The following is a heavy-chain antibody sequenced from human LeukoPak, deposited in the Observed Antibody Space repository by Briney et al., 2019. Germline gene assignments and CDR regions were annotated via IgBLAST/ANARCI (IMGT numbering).Heavy chain of an antibody. D-gene: IGHD5-24*01. J-gene: IGHJ4*02. CDR2: INYSGTS. V-gene: IGHV4-59*01. CDR3: ARDPIHRDDYNAE. CDR1: GPSIGSFY. Sequence: SETLSLTCSVSGPSIGSFYWSWIRQPPGRGLEWVGSINYSGTSNYNPSLTSRVTVSIDTSKNQVSLKLNSVTAADTAVYYCARDPIHRDDYNAEWGQGVLVSVSS.